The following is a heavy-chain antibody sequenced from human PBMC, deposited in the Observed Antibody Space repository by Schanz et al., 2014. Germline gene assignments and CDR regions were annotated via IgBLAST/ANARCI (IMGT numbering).Heavy chain of an antibody. CDR3: ARQVRVAEDY. CDR2: ISGGSDT. CDR1: GFTFNNYD. D-gene: IGHD2-2*01. V-gene: IGHV3-48*04. Sequence: EVQLVESGGGLVQPGGSLRLSCAASGFTFNNYDMNWVRLVPGKGLECVSGISGGSDTYYADSVQGRFTISRDNARNSLYLQMNSLRAEDTAIYYCARQVRVAEDYWGQGVRVTVSS. J-gene: IGHJ4*02.